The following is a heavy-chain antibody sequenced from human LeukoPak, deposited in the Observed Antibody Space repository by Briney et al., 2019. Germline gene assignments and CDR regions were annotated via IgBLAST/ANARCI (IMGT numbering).Heavy chain of an antibody. Sequence: ASVKVSCKASGGTFSSYTINWVRQAPGQGLEWMGGFDPEDGETIYAQKFQGRVTMTEDTSTDTAYMELSSLRSEDTAVYYCATEMRDYEFDYWGQGTLVTVSS. CDR3: ATEMRDYEFDY. CDR1: GGTFSSYT. V-gene: IGHV1-24*01. CDR2: FDPEDGET. J-gene: IGHJ4*02. D-gene: IGHD3-22*01.